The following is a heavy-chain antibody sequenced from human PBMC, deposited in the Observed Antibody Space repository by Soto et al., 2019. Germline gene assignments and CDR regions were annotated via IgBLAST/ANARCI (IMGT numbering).Heavy chain of an antibody. CDR3: AREDSGSYVYYYYYYGMDV. Sequence: QVQLVESGGGVVQPGRSLRLSCAASGFTFSSYGMHWVRQAPGKGLEWVAVISYDGSNKYNADSVKGRFTISRDNSKNPLYLQMNRLSAEDTAVYSCAREDSGSYVYYYYYYGMDVGGKVTTFTVSS. J-gene: IGHJ6*04. CDR1: GFTFSSYG. V-gene: IGHV3-30-3*01. D-gene: IGHD1-26*01. CDR2: ISYDGSNK.